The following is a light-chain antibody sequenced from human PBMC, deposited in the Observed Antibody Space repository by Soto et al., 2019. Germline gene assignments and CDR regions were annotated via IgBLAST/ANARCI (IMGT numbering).Light chain of an antibody. CDR1: QTVSSSY. Sequence: EIILTQSPDTLSLSPGERATLSCRASQTVSSSYLAWYQQKPGQAPRLLIYGASSRATGIPDRFSGSGSGTDFTLTISRLEPEEFAVYYCQQYGSSLLTFGGGTKVDIK. V-gene: IGKV3-20*01. CDR3: QQYGSSLLT. J-gene: IGKJ4*01. CDR2: GAS.